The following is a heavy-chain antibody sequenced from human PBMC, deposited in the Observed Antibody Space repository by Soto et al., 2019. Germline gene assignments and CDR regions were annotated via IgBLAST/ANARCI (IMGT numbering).Heavy chain of an antibody. J-gene: IGHJ5*02. CDR2: INTNTGNP. D-gene: IGHD6-19*01. V-gene: IGHV7-4-1*01. CDR3: ARDGLWQWPNNWFDP. CDR1: GYTFTSYS. Sequence: ASVKVSCKASGYTFTSYSMNWVRQAPGQGLEWMGWINTNTGNPTYAQGFTGRFVFSLDASVSTAYLQICSLKAEDTAVYYCARDGLWQWPNNWFDPWGQGTLVTVSS.